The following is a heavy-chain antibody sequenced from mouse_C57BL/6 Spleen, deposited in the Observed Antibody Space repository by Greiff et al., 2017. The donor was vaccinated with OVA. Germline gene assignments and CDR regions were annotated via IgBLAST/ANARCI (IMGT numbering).Heavy chain of an antibody. D-gene: IGHD1-1*01. J-gene: IGHJ2*01. CDR3: AWPRYYYGSSYYFDY. CDR2: IYPGSGNT. V-gene: IGHV1-66*01. Sequence: QVQLQQSGPELVKPGASVKISCKASGYSFTSYYIHWVKQRPGQGLEWIGWIYPGSGNTKYNEKFKGKATLTADTSSSTAYMQLSSLTSEDSAVYYGAWPRYYYGSSYYFDYWGQGTTLTVSS. CDR1: GYSFTSYY.